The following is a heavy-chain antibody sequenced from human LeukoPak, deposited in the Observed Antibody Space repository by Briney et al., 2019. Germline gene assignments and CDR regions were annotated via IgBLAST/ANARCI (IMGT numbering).Heavy chain of an antibody. CDR1: GFTFSSYA. D-gene: IGHD2-15*01. CDR2: ISDSGVSS. J-gene: IGHJ4*02. CDR3: AKDIGRYCSGGTCYADY. Sequence: PGGSLRLSCAASGFTFSSYAMSWVREAPGKGLERVSGISDSGVSSYYADSVEGRFTISRDKSKNTLYLKMNSLRAEDTAVYYCAKDIGRYCSGGTCYADYWGQGTLVTVSS. V-gene: IGHV3-23*01.